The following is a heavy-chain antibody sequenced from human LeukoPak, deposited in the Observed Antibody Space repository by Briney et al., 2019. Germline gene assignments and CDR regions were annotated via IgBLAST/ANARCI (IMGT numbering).Heavy chain of an antibody. Sequence: SVKVSCKASGGTFSSYAISWVRQAPGQGLEWMGRIIPILGIANYVQKFQGRVTITAGKSTSTAYMELSSLRSEDTAVYYCASPITGDAFDIWGQGTMVTVSS. J-gene: IGHJ3*02. CDR2: IIPILGIA. CDR1: GGTFSSYA. CDR3: ASPITGDAFDI. V-gene: IGHV1-69*04.